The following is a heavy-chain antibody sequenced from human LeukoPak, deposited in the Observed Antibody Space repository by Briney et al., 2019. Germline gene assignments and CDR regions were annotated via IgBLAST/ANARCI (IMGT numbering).Heavy chain of an antibody. CDR3: AKDGFSVGI. J-gene: IGHJ3*02. Sequence: TGGSLRLSCAASGFTFNSYVMSWVRQAPGKGLEWVSAINGGGGNTYYADSVKGRFTISRDNSKNMVYLHMNSLRAEDTAVYYCAKDGFSVGIWGQGTMVTVSS. V-gene: IGHV3-23*01. CDR2: INGGGGNT. CDR1: GFTFNSYV. D-gene: IGHD3-10*01.